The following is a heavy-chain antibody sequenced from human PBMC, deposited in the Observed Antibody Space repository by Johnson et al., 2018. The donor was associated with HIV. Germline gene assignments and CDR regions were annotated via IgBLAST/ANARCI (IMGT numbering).Heavy chain of an antibody. Sequence: VQLVESGGGLVKPGGSLRLSCAASGFTFSDYYMSWIRQAPGTGLEWVSFISSSGVTIYFADSVKGRFTISRDNAKNSLYLQMNSLRAEDTAVYYCAREQELIGERAFDIWGQGTMVTVSS. V-gene: IGHV3-11*04. CDR3: AREQELIGERAFDI. CDR2: ISSSGVTI. D-gene: IGHD6-13*01. CDR1: GFTFSDYY. J-gene: IGHJ3*02.